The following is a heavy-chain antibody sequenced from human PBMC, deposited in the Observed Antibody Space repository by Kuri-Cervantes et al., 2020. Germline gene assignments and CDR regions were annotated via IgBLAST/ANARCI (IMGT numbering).Heavy chain of an antibody. D-gene: IGHD5-24*01. CDR3: AGGEMATIMDWYFDL. Sequence: GESLKISCAASGSTFSSYSMNWVRQAPGKGLEWVSSISSSSSYIYYADSVKGRFTISRDNAKNSLYLQMNSLRAEDTAVYYCAGGEMATIMDWYFDLWGRGTLVTVSS. V-gene: IGHV3-21*01. CDR2: ISSSSSYI. CDR1: GSTFSSYS. J-gene: IGHJ2*01.